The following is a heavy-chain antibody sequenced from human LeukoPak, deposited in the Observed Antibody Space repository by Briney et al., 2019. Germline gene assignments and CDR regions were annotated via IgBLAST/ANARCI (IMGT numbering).Heavy chain of an antibody. CDR3: ASWAGVVDDFNGPFDY. CDR1: GFTFSSYW. J-gene: IGHJ4*02. D-gene: IGHD2-15*01. Sequence: PGGSLRLSCAASGFTFSSYWMSWVRQAPGKGLEWVANIKQDGSEKYYVDSVKGRFTISRDNAKNSLYLQMNSLRAEDTAVYYCASWAGVVDDFNGPFDYWGQGTLVTVSS. CDR2: IKQDGSEK. V-gene: IGHV3-7*01.